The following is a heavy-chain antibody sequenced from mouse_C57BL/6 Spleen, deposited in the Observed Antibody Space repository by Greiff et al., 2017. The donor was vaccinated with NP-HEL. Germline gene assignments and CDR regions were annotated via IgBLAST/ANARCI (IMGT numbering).Heavy chain of an antibody. V-gene: IGHV5-4*01. J-gene: IGHJ3*01. CDR2: ISDGGSYT. CDR1: GFTFSSYA. CDR3: ARDNGGAWFAY. Sequence: EVQLQESGGGLVKPGGSLKLSCAASGFTFSSYAMSWVRQTPEKRLEWVATISDGGSYTYYPDNVKGRFTISRDNAKNNLYLQMSHLKSEDTAMYYCARDNGGAWFAYWGQGTLVTVSA.